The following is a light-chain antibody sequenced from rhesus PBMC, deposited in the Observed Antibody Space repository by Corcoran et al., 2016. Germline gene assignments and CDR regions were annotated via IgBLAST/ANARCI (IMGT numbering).Light chain of an antibody. CDR2: RAS. V-gene: IGKV1-69*01. CDR1: QGISNW. J-gene: IGKJ4*01. CDR3: QQHDNSPLT. Sequence: DIQMTQSPSSLSASVGDRVTITCRASQGISNWLAWSQQKPGKAPNLLIYRASNLETGVPSRFSGSGYGTDFTHTIGSLQPEDIATYYCQQHDNSPLTFGGGTKVEIK.